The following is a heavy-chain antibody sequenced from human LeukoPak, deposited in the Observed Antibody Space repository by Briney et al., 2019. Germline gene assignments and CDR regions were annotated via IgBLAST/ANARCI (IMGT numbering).Heavy chain of an antibody. Sequence: GGSLRLSCAASGFTFSTYGMSWVRQAPGKGLEWVSVISGSGGSTYYADSVKGRFTVSRDDSKNSLYLQMNSLKPEDTAVYYCVRNHRHWFDPWGQGTLVTVSS. CDR2: ISGSGGST. J-gene: IGHJ5*02. V-gene: IGHV3-23*01. CDR1: GFTFSTYG. CDR3: VRNHRHWFDP.